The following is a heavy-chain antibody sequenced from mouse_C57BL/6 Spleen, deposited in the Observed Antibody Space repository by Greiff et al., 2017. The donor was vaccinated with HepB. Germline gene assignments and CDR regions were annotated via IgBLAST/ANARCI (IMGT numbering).Heavy chain of an antibody. CDR1: GYSITSDY. Sequence: VQLKESGPGLAKPSQTLSLTCSVTGYSITSDYWNWIRKFPGNKLEYMGYISYSGSTYYNPSLKSRISITRDTSKNQYYLQLNSVSTDDTAAYYCSRGSRGYFDVWGTGTTVTVSS. CDR3: SRGSRGYFDV. V-gene: IGHV3-8*01. J-gene: IGHJ1*03. D-gene: IGHD3-3*01. CDR2: ISYSGST.